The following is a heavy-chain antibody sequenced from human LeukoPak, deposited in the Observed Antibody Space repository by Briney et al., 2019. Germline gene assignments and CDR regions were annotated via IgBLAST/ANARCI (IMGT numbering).Heavy chain of an antibody. CDR1: GFTFSSYG. J-gene: IGHJ4*02. CDR3: ARDQTPFV. V-gene: IGHV3-7*01. Sequence: PGGSLRLSCAASGFTFSSYGMHWVRQAPGKGLEWVANIKHDGSEKYYVDSVKGRFTISRDNAKNSLYLQMNSLRAEDTAVYYCARDQTPFVWGQGTLVTVSS. CDR2: IKHDGSEK.